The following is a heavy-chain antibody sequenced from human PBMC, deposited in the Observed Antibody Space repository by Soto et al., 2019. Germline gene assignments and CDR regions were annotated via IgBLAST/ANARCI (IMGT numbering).Heavy chain of an antibody. Sequence: EVQLVESGGGLVKPGGSVRLSCAASGFTFSRYGMNWVRQAPGKGLEWVSSISSSTSYVYYADSVKGRFSVSRDNAKTILYLEMYALRNEDTAVDYCARDPSEGRVGNWFESWGQGTLVTVSS. CDR1: GFTFSRYG. CDR2: ISSSTSYV. J-gene: IGHJ5*01. D-gene: IGHD2-2*01. V-gene: IGHV3-21*01. CDR3: ARDPSEGRVGNWFES.